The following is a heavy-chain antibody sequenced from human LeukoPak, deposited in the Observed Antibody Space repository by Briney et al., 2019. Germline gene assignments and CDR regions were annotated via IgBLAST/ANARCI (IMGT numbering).Heavy chain of an antibody. V-gene: IGHV4-39*01. CDR3: ARPEGDYYGSGSFAFDI. D-gene: IGHD3-10*01. CDR1: GGSISSSSYY. CDR2: IYYSGST. J-gene: IGHJ3*02. Sequence: SETLSLTCTVPGGSISSSSYYWGWIRQPPGKGLEWIGSIYYSGSTYYNPSLKSRVTISVDTSKNQFSLKLSSVTAADTAVYYCARPEGDYYGSGSFAFDIWGQGTMVTVSS.